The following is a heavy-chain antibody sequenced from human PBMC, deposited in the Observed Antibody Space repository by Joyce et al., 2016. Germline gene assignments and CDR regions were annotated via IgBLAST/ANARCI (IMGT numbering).Heavy chain of an antibody. CDR2: INRNSGGT. J-gene: IGHJ2*01. V-gene: IGHV1-2*02. CDR1: GYTVTDSY. CDR3: ARGDLMTSSPLFWYFAL. D-gene: IGHD2-2*01. Sequence: QVQLVQSGAEVKKPGASVKVSCKASGYTVTDSYIHWVRQAPGQGLEWMEGINRNSGGTWYQQKFQGRVTMTRDTSIRTAYMELTGLRSDDTAVYYCARGDLMTSSPLFWYFALWGRGTLVTVSS.